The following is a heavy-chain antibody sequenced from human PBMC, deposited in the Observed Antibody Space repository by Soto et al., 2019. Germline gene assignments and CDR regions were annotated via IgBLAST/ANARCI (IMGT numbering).Heavy chain of an antibody. V-gene: IGHV1-18*01. CDR2: ISAYNGNT. D-gene: IGHD6-13*01. CDR1: GYTFTSYG. J-gene: IGHJ3*02. CDR3: ARSLWKQLDPDDAFDI. Sequence: ASVKVSCKASGYTFTSYGIIWVRQAPGQGLEWMGWISAYNGNTNYAQKLQGRVTMTTDTSTSTAYMELRSLRSDDTAVYYCARSLWKQLDPDDAFDIWGQGPMVTVSS.